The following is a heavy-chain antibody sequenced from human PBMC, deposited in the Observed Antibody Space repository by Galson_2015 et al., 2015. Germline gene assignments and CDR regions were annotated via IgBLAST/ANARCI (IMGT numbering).Heavy chain of an antibody. CDR1: GYSFTRHW. Sequence: QSGAEVKKPGESLKISCKGSGYSFTRHWIGWVRQMPGKGLEWMGIIYPGDSDTRYSPSFQGQVTISADKSISTAYLQWSSLKASDTAMYYCARGGGEVVVAAKREGFIWFDPWGQGILVTVSS. V-gene: IGHV5-51*01. J-gene: IGHJ5*02. CDR3: ARGGGEVVVAAKREGFIWFDP. D-gene: IGHD2-15*01. CDR2: IYPGDSDT.